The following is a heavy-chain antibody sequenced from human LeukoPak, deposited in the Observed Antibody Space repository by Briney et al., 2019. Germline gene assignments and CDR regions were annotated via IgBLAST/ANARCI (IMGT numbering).Heavy chain of an antibody. D-gene: IGHD4-23*01. J-gene: IGHJ3*02. V-gene: IGHV4-38-2*01. CDR1: GYSISSGYY. CDR2: IYHSGST. CDR3: ARRGAATVVTEDAFDI. Sequence: SETLSLTCAVSGYSISSGYYWGWIRQPPGKGLEWIGSIYHSGSTYYNPSLKSRVTISVDTSKNQFSLKLSSVTAADTAVYYCARRGAATVVTEDAFDIWGQGTMVTVSS.